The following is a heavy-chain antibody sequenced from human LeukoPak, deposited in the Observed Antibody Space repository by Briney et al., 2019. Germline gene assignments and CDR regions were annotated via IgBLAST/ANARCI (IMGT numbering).Heavy chain of an antibody. D-gene: IGHD6-6*01. CDR1: GYTFTSYA. J-gene: IGHJ4*02. Sequence: ASVKVSCKASGYTFTSYAISWVRQAPGQGLEWMGGIIPIFGTANYAQKFQGRVTITADKSTSTAYMELSSLRSEDTAVYYCARVGLYSSSSDLDYWGQGTLVTVSS. V-gene: IGHV1-69*06. CDR3: ARVGLYSSSSDLDY. CDR2: IIPIFGTA.